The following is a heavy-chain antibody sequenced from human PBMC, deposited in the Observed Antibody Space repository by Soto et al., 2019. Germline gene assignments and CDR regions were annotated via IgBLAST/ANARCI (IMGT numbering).Heavy chain of an antibody. J-gene: IGHJ6*02. CDR3: ARDWGQQWLAYGLDV. CDR1: GYTFTNYG. Sequence: ASVKVSCKASGYTFTNYGISWVRQAPGQGLEWMGWISTYNGHTTSAQQLQGRLTMTTDTSTSTASMELRSLRSDDAAVYFCARDWGQQWLAYGLDVWGQGTTVTVSS. D-gene: IGHD6-19*01. CDR2: ISTYNGHT. V-gene: IGHV1-18*01.